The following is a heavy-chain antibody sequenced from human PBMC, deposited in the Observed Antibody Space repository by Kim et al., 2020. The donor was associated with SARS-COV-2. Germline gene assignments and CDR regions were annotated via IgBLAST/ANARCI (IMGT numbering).Heavy chain of an antibody. J-gene: IGHJ5*02. CDR2: INRSGST. V-gene: IGHV4-34*01. Sequence: SETLSLTCAVYGGSFSGYYWSWIRQPPGKGLEWIGEINRSGSTHYNPSLKSRVTISVDTSKNQFSLKLSSVTAADTAVYYCARGGGRSTWSTMVRGVRDSWFDPGAREPWSPSPQ. CDR3: ARGGGRSTWSTMVRGVRDSWFDP. CDR1: GGSFSGYY. D-gene: IGHD3-10*01.